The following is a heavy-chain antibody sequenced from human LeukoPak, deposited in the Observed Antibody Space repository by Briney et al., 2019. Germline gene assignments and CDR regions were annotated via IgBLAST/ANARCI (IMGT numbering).Heavy chain of an antibody. CDR1: GGSISSYY. Sequence: SETLSLTCTVSGGSISSYYWSWIRQPPGKGLEWIGYIYYSGSTNYNPSLKSRVTISVDTSKNQFSLKLSSVTAADTAVYYCARSGTYYYDSSGYYPISPVDYWGQGTLVTVSS. CDR3: ARSGTYYYDSSGYYPISPVDY. J-gene: IGHJ4*02. CDR2: IYYSGST. D-gene: IGHD3-22*01. V-gene: IGHV4-59*01.